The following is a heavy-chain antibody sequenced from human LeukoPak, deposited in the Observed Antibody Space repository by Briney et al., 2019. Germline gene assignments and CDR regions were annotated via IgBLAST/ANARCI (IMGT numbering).Heavy chain of an antibody. CDR2: IKQDGSEK. Sequence: GGSLRLSCAASGFTFSSYWMSWVRQAPGKGLEWVANIKQDGSEKDYVDSVKGRFTISRDNAKNSLYLQMNSLRAEDTAVYYCARATDFWSGYYYYWGQGTLVTVSS. CDR1: GFTFSSYW. D-gene: IGHD3-3*01. J-gene: IGHJ4*02. CDR3: ARATDFWSGYYYY. V-gene: IGHV3-7*01.